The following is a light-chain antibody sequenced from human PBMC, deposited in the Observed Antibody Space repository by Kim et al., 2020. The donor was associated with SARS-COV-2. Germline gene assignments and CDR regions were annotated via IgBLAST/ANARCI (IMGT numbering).Light chain of an antibody. CDR3: QKYNSAPWT. J-gene: IGKJ1*01. Sequence: ASVRDSVTITGRASQGISNSLAWYRQKPGKVPMLLIYGASTLRSGVPSRFRGSGSGTDFTLTISSLQPEDAATYYCQKYNSAPWTFGQGTKVDIK. CDR2: GAS. V-gene: IGKV1-27*01. CDR1: QGISNS.